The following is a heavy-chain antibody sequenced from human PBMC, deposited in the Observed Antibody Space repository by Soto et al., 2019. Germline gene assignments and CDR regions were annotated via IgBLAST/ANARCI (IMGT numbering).Heavy chain of an antibody. CDR1: GFSLSTNGVA. J-gene: IGHJ5*02. CDR3: VYRKGAATGTGNWFDP. Sequence: QITLKESGPTLVKPTETLTLTCTFSGFSLSTNGVAVGWIRQPPGKALEWLGLFYWDDDKRYSPSLAGRLTITRDTSKNQVLLTLTNMDPVDAGTYYCVYRKGAATGTGNWFDPWGQGIPVTVSS. CDR2: FYWDDDK. D-gene: IGHD1-1*01. V-gene: IGHV2-5*04.